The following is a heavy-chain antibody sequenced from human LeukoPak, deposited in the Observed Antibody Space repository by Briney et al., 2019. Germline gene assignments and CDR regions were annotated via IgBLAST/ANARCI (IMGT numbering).Heavy chain of an antibody. CDR1: GGTFSSYA. V-gene: IGHV1-69*13. J-gene: IGHJ4*02. Sequence: SVKVSCKASGGTFSSYAISWVRQAPGQGLEWMGGIIPIFGTANYAQNFQCRVTITADESTSTAYMELSNLRSEDTAVYYCARESTDYYDSSGYYYGPVYWGQGTLVTVSS. CDR3: ARESTDYYDSSGYYYGPVY. D-gene: IGHD3-22*01. CDR2: IIPIFGTA.